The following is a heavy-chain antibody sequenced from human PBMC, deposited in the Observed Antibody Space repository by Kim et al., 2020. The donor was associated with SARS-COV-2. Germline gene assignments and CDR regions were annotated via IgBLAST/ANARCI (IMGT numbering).Heavy chain of an antibody. D-gene: IGHD3-10*01. CDR1: EYNFANYW. CDR3: ARSAGPHDYYFDY. Sequence: GESLKISCKGSEYNFANYWIGWVRQMPGKGLDWMGMIYPGDSDSRYSPSFQGQVTISADKSTTTAYLQWSSLKASDTAMYYCARSAGPHDYYFDYWGQGTLVTVSS. V-gene: IGHV5-51*01. J-gene: IGHJ4*02. CDR2: IYPGDSDS.